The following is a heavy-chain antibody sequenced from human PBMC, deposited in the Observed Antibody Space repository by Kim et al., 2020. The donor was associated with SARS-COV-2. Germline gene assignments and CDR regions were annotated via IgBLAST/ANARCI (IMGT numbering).Heavy chain of an antibody. CDR2: IYYSGST. D-gene: IGHD3-22*01. CDR1: GGSISSGGYY. J-gene: IGHJ4*02. CDR3: AAGLYYYDSSGYRGPPRVDY. Sequence: SETLSLTCTVSGGSISSGGYYWSWIRQHPGKGLEWIGYIYYSGSTYYNPSLKSRVTISVDTSKNQFSLKLSSVTAADTAVYYCAAGLYYYDSSGYRGPPRVDYWGQGTLVTVSS. V-gene: IGHV4-31*03.